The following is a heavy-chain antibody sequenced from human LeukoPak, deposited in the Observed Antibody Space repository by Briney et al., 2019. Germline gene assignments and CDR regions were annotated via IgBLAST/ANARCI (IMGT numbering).Heavy chain of an antibody. Sequence: PGGSLRLSCAASGFTFSSYGMHWVRQAPGKGLEWVAFIRYDGSNKYYADSVKGRFTISRDNSKNTLYLHVNSLRPEDTAVYYCARVGVSYYGSGSYRISDYWGQGTLVTVSS. CDR2: IRYDGSNK. V-gene: IGHV3-30*02. D-gene: IGHD3-10*01. CDR3: ARVGVSYYGSGSYRISDY. CDR1: GFTFSSYG. J-gene: IGHJ4*02.